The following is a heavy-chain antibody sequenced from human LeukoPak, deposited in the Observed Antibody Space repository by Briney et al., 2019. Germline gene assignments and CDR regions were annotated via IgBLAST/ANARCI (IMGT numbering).Heavy chain of an antibody. D-gene: IGHD5-24*01. V-gene: IGHV3-30*03. CDR2: ISYDGSNK. CDR3: ASRVGDGYNSGYH. Sequence: GGSLRLSCAASGFTFSSYGMHWVRQAPGKGLEWVAVISYDGSNKYYADSVKGRFTISRDNAKNSLYLQMNSLRAEDTAVYYCASRVGDGYNSGYHWGQGTLVTVSS. CDR1: GFTFSSYG. J-gene: IGHJ4*02.